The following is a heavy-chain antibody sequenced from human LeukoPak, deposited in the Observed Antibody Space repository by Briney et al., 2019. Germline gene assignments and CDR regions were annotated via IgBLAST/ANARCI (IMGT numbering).Heavy chain of an antibody. CDR2: IYPGDSDT. D-gene: IGHD2-2*01. J-gene: IGHJ3*02. CDR3: ARRRSYCSSTSCSRSHDAFDI. CDR1: GYSFTSYW. Sequence: GESLKISCKGSGYSFTSYWIGWVRQMPGKGLEWMGIIYPGDSDTRYSPSFPGQVTISADKSISTAYLQWSGLKASDTAMYYCARRRSYCSSTSCSRSHDAFDIWGQGTMVTVSS. V-gene: IGHV5-51*01.